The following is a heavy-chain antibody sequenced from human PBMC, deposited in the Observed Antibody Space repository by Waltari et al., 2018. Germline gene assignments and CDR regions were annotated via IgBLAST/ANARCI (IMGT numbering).Heavy chain of an antibody. CDR2: IYYSGST. V-gene: IGHV4-59*01. CDR3: AGFSSNTVLYPGFDP. J-gene: IGHJ5*02. Sequence: QVQLQESGPGLVKPSETLSLTCAVSGGPISSYYWSWIRQPAGKGLEWIGYIYYSGSTTYHPPLKTPVPISVDTPKNQFSRKRSSGTAADRVLYYCAGFSSNTVLYPGFDPWAQGTLVTVSS. CDR1: GGPISSYY. D-gene: IGHD2-8*01.